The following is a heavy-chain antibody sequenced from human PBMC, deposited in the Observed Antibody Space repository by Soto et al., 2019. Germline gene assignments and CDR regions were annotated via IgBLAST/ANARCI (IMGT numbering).Heavy chain of an antibody. D-gene: IGHD2-15*01. V-gene: IGHV3-23*01. J-gene: IGHJ1*01. Sequence: GGSLRLSCVASGFTFSNYAMSWVRQAPGKGREWVSSILSRGYTPYYAVSMTARFTISIHNSNNTLSLQMNSLSADDTAVYYCATMSPHGGNELWGQGTLVTVSS. CDR1: GFTFSNYA. CDR3: ATMSPHGGNEL. CDR2: ILSRGYTP.